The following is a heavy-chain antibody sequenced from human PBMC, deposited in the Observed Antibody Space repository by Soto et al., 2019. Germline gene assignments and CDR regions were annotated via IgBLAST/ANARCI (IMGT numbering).Heavy chain of an antibody. CDR1: GFTFSSYA. Sequence: GGSLRLSCAASGFTFSSYAMHWVRQAPGKGLEWVAVISYDGSNKYYADSVKGRFTISRDNSKNTLYLQMNSLRAEDTAVYYCARGYCSGGSCYSPNYYYYGMVVWGQGTTVTVSS. CDR2: ISYDGSNK. CDR3: ARGYCSGGSCYSPNYYYYGMVV. V-gene: IGHV3-30-3*01. D-gene: IGHD2-15*01. J-gene: IGHJ6*02.